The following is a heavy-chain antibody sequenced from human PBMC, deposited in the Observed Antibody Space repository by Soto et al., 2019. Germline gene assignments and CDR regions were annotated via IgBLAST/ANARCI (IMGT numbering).Heavy chain of an antibody. J-gene: IGHJ3*01. CDR2: IDWDDDK. V-gene: IGHV2-70*10. CDR3: ARTLRYRSGVSGDPWVFDF. D-gene: IGHD2-15*01. CDR1: GFSLSSGGMC. Sequence: GSGPTLVNPTQTLTLTCTFSGFSLSSGGMCVSWIRQPPGKALERIARIDWDDDKYYRRTLKTRLSISKDTSKNQVVLTMTNMDPVDTATYYCARTLRYRSGVSGDPWVFDFWLHGTSVTVSS.